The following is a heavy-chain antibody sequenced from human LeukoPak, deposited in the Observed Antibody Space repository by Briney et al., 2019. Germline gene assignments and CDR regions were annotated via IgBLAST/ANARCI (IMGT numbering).Heavy chain of an antibody. Sequence: GESLKISCKGSGYSFTSYWIGWVRQMPGKVLELMGIIYPGDSDTRYSPSFQGQVTISADKSISTAYLQWSSLKASDTAMYYCARPSGYYDSSGYYYSPNYFDYWGQGTLVTVSS. CDR1: GYSFTSYW. CDR2: IYPGDSDT. J-gene: IGHJ4*02. D-gene: IGHD3-22*01. V-gene: IGHV5-51*01. CDR3: ARPSGYYDSSGYYYSPNYFDY.